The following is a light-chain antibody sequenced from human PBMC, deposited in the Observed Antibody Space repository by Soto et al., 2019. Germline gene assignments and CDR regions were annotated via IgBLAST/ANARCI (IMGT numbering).Light chain of an antibody. J-gene: IGLJ3*02. Sequence: QSALTQPASVSGSPGQTITISCTGTSSDIGDYNYVSWYQQYPGKVPKLVIYDVSHRPSGVSNRFSGSQSGNAASLTISGLQAEDEADYYCRSSTTPTSLVVFGGGTKVTVL. V-gene: IGLV2-14*01. CDR1: SSDIGDYNY. CDR3: RSSTTPTSLVV. CDR2: DVS.